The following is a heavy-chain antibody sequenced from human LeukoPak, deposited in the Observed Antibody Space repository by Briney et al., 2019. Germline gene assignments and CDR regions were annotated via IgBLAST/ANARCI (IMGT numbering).Heavy chain of an antibody. D-gene: IGHD6-19*01. V-gene: IGHV1-18*01. CDR3: GRESHWLSQRGDH. J-gene: IGHJ4*02. CDR2: ISAYNGNT. Sequence: ASAQVSCYASGYSFTSYGSSWVRRPPGEGGEGMGWISAYNGNTNYSQKLQGRGTMTTDTSTSTVYMELRSLSSDDTAVYYCGRESHWLSQRGDHWGQGTLVTVSS. CDR1: GYSFTSYG.